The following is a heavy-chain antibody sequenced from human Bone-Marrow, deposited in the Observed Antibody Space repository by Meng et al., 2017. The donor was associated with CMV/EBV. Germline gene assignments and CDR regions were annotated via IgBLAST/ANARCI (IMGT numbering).Heavy chain of an antibody. J-gene: IGHJ4*02. CDR3: ARGRSGQGLYFDY. V-gene: IGHV3-21*01. D-gene: IGHD3-3*01. CDR2: ISSSSSSYT. Sequence: GGSLRLSCAASGFTFSSYWMHWVRQAPGKGLVWVSSISSSSSSYTYYAGSVKGRFTVSRDNAKNSLYLQMNSLRAEDTAVYYCARGRSGQGLYFDYWGQGTLVTASS. CDR1: GFTFSSYW.